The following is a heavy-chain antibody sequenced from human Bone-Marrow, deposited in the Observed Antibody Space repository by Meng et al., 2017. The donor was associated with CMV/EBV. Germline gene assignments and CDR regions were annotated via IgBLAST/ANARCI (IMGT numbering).Heavy chain of an antibody. Sequence: GGSLRLSCAASGFTFDDYAMHWVRQAPGKGLEWVSLISWDGGSTYYADSVKGRFTISRDNSKNSLYLQMNSLRAEDTALYYCVKDRCSGGSCYHFDYWGQGTLVTVSS. CDR2: ISWDGGST. V-gene: IGHV3-43D*03. D-gene: IGHD2-15*01. J-gene: IGHJ4*02. CDR3: VKDRCSGGSCYHFDY. CDR1: GFTFDDYA.